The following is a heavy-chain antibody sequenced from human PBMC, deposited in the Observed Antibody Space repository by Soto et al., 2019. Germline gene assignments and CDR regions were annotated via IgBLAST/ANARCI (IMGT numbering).Heavy chain of an antibody. CDR2: IGGSGGGI. CDR1: GSPFSNIA. J-gene: IGHJ5*02. V-gene: IGHV3-23*01. D-gene: IGHD3-3*01. CDR3: AKTPLTILLGIFCFDP. Sequence: SGGSLRLSCAASGSPFSNIAMIWVRQAPGKGLEWVSSIGGSGGGITYADSMKGRFTISRDNSKNTLYLEMNSLRAEDTALYYCAKTPLTILLGIFCFDPWGQGTLVTVSS.